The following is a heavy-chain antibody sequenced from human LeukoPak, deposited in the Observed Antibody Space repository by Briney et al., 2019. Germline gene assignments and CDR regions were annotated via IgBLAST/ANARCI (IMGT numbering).Heavy chain of an antibody. Sequence: SGRSLRLSCAASGFAFSNCGMHWVRQAPGKGLEWVAVITYDGNTKYYLDSVKGRFTISRDNSKNTLYPQMSSLRGEDTAVYYCTKDYSSGWYGGIDYWGQGALVTVSS. V-gene: IGHV3-30*18. D-gene: IGHD6-19*01. CDR3: TKDYSSGWYGGIDY. J-gene: IGHJ4*02. CDR2: ITYDGNTK. CDR1: GFAFSNCG.